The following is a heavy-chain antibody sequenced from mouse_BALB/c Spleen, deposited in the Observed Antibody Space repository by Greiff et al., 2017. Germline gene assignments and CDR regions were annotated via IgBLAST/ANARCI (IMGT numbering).Heavy chain of an antibody. J-gene: IGHJ1*01. CDR2: ISDGGSYT. CDR1: GFTFSDYY. D-gene: IGHD1-1*01. V-gene: IGHV5-4*02. CDR3: ARGDYYGSSFHWYFDV. Sequence: EVKVVESGGGLVKPGGSLKLSCAASGFTFSDYYMYWVRQTPEKRLEWVATISDGGSYTYYPDSVKGRFTISRDNAKNNLYLQMSSLKSEDTAMYYCARGDYYGSSFHWYFDVWGAGTTVTVSS.